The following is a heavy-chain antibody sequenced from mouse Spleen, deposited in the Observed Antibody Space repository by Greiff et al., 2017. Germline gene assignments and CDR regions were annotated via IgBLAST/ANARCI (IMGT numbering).Heavy chain of an antibody. D-gene: IGHD2-2*01. V-gene: IGHV1-15*01. CDR2: IDPETGGT. CDR3: TRGGGYDGFAWFAY. J-gene: IGHJ3*01. Sequence: VQLQQSGAELVRPGASVTLSCKASGYTFTDYEMHWVKQTPVHGLEWIGAIDPETGGTAYNQKFKGKATLTADKSSSTAYMELRSLTSEDSAVYYCTRGGGYDGFAWFAYWGQGTLVTVSA. CDR1: GYTFTDYE.